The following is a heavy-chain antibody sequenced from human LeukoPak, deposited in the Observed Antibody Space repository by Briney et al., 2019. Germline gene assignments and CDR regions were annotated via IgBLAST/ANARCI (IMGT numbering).Heavy chain of an antibody. CDR3: ARLTRGYYDSSGYYSGTKLQDY. CDR1: GGTFSSYA. V-gene: IGHV1-69*13. CDR2: IIPIFGTA. J-gene: IGHJ4*02. D-gene: IGHD3-22*01. Sequence: ASVTVSCTASGGTFSSYAISWVRQAPGQGLEWMGGIIPIFGTANYAQKFQGRVTITADESTSTAYMELSSLRSEDTAVYYCARLTRGYYDSSGYYSGTKLQDYWGQGTLVTVSS.